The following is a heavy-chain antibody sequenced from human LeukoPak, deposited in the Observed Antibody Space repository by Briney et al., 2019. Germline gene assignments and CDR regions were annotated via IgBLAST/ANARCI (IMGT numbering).Heavy chain of an antibody. Sequence: SETPSLTCTVSGGSVSSISYYWGWIRQPPGKGLEWIGSMYHNGSTYYNPSLKSRVTISVDTPKNQFSLKLTSVTAADTAVYYCARHPSGRMWLQQGGWFDPWGQGTLVTVSS. CDR1: GGSVSSISYY. D-gene: IGHD5-24*01. CDR2: MYHNGST. V-gene: IGHV4-39*01. CDR3: ARHPSGRMWLQQGGWFDP. J-gene: IGHJ5*02.